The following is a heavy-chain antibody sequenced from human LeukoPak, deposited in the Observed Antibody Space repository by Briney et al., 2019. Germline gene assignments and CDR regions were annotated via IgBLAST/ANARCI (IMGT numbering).Heavy chain of an antibody. J-gene: IGHJ6*02. V-gene: IGHV3-21*01. D-gene: IGHD4-17*01. CDR1: GFTFSAYS. CDR2: ISSGTTYI. Sequence: GGSLRLSCAASGFTFSAYSMNWVRQAPGKGLEWVSSISSGTTYIYYADSVKGRFTISRDSAKNSLYLQMHSLRAEDTAVYYCARASDSGDYFSGMDVWGQGTTVTVSS. CDR3: ARASDSGDYFSGMDV.